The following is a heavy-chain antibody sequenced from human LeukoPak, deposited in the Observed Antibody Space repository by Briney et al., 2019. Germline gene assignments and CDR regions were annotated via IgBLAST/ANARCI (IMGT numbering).Heavy chain of an antibody. V-gene: IGHV4-59*12. Sequence: SETLSLTCTVSGGSISSYYWSWIRQPPGKGLEWIGYIYHSGSTYYNPSLKSRVTISVDRSKNQFSLKLSSVTAADTAVYYCARGPNWNDVSGAFDIWGQGTMVTVSS. CDR1: GGSISSYY. J-gene: IGHJ3*02. CDR3: ARGPNWNDVSGAFDI. CDR2: IYHSGST. D-gene: IGHD1-20*01.